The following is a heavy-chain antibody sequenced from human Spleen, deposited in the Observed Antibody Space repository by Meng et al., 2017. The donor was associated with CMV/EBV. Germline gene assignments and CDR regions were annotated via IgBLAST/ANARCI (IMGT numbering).Heavy chain of an antibody. V-gene: IGHV3-66*04. J-gene: IGHJ4*02. Sequence: GESLKISCAGPGFTFSNYYMSWVRQAPGKGLEWVSIVYNTGNTQYADSVKGRFTISRDDSKNTLYLQMNSLRAEDTAVYYCARQSGYYTFYYYDYWGQGALVTVSS. CDR3: ARQSGYYTFYYYDY. CDR1: GFTFSNYY. D-gene: IGHD3-3*01. CDR2: VYNTGNT.